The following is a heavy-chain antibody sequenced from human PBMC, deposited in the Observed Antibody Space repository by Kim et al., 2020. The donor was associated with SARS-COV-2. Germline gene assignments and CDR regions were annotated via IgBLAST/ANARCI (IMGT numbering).Heavy chain of an antibody. V-gene: IGHV3-74*01. J-gene: IGHJ6*02. D-gene: IGHD2-15*01. CDR1: GFTFSHYW. Sequence: GGSLRLSCAASGFTFSHYWINWVRHAPGKGLVWVSRISSDGSTTHYADSVKGRFTLSRDNAENTLFLQMNSLRVEDTAVYFWARGIFRDGFDVWGQGTTVTVSS. CDR2: ISSDGSTT. CDR3: ARGIFRDGFDV.